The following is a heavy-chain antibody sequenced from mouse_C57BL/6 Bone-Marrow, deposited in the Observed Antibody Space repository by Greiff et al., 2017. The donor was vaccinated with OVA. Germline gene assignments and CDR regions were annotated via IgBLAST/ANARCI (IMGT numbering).Heavy chain of an antibody. V-gene: IGHV5-9-1*02. D-gene: IGHD1-1*01. J-gene: IGHJ2*01. Sequence: EVKVEESGAGLVKPGGSLKLSCAASGFTFSSYAMSWVRQTPEKRLEWVAYISSGGDYIYYADTVKGRFTISRDNARNTLYLQMSSLKSEDTAMYYCTRERFDYYGSSFLDYWGQGTTLTVSS. CDR3: TRERFDYYGSSFLDY. CDR2: ISSGGDYI. CDR1: GFTFSSYA.